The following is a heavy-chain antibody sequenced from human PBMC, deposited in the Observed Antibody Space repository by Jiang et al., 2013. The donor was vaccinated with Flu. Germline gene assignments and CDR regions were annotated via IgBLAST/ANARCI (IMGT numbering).Heavy chain of an antibody. CDR3: ARDRQGYYDSSGYSTYWYFDL. J-gene: IGHJ2*01. D-gene: IGHD3-22*01. V-gene: IGHV1-69*01. Sequence: WVRQAPGQGLEWMGGIIPIFGTANYAQKFQGRVTITADESTSTAYMELSSLRSEDTAVYYCARDRQGYYDSSGYSTYWYFDLWGRGTLVTVSS. CDR2: IIPIFGTA.